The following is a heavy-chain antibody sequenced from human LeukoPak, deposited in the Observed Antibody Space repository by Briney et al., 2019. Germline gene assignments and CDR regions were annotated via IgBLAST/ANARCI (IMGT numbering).Heavy chain of an antibody. D-gene: IGHD3-16*01. CDR2: IYTSGST. J-gene: IGHJ4*02. Sequence: SETLSLTCTVSGGSISSGFYYWSWIRQPAGKGLEWIGRIYTSGSTNCNPSLKSRISISVDTSKNQFSLKLSSVTAADTAVYYCARDYTHKYPNYFDYWGQGTLVTVSS. CDR1: GGSISSGFYY. CDR3: ARDYTHKYPNYFDY. V-gene: IGHV4-61*02.